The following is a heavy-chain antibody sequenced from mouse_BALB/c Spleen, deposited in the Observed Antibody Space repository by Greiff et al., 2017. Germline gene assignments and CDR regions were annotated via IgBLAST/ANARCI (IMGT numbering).Heavy chain of an antibody. Sequence: HLVESGPELVKPGASVKVSCKASGYSFTDYNMYWVKQSHGKSLEWIGYIDPYNGGTSYNQKFKGKATLTVDKSSSTAFMHLNSLTSEDSAVYYCARSDGNYVNYYAMDYWGQGTSVTVSS. CDR3: ARSDGNYVNYYAMDY. D-gene: IGHD2-1*01. CDR1: GYSFTDYN. CDR2: IDPYNGGT. J-gene: IGHJ4*01. V-gene: IGHV1S135*01.